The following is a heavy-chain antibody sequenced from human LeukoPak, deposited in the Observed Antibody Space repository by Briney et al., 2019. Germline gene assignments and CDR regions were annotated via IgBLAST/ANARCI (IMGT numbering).Heavy chain of an antibody. D-gene: IGHD2-15*01. Sequence: GESLKISCKGSGYSFTSYWIGWVRQMPGKGLEWMGIIYPGDSDTRYSPSFQGQVTISADKSISTAYLQWSSLKASDTAMYYCARLRGYCSGGSCHDAFDIWGQGTMVTVSS. CDR3: ARLRGYCSGGSCHDAFDI. J-gene: IGHJ3*02. CDR2: IYPGDSDT. V-gene: IGHV5-51*01. CDR1: GYSFTSYW.